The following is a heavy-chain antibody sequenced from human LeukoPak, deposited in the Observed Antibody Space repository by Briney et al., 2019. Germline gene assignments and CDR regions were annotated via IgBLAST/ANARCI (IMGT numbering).Heavy chain of an antibody. CDR1: GFTFSSYA. V-gene: IGHV3-23*01. J-gene: IGHJ4*02. CDR2: ISGSGGST. CDR3: AKDGERGSYSYFDY. D-gene: IGHD1-26*01. Sequence: GGSLRLSCAASGFTFSSYAMSWVRQAPGKGLEWVSAISGSGGSTYYADSVKGRFTISRDNSKNTLYLQMKSLRAEDTAVYYCAKDGERGSYSYFDYWGQGTLVTVSS.